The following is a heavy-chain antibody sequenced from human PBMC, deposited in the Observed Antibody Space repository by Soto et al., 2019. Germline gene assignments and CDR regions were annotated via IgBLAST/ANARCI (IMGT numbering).Heavy chain of an antibody. CDR3: ARDEEVVRAAMDY. CDR2: IWYDGSNK. Sequence: QVQLVESGGGVVQPGRSLRLSCAASGFTFSSYGMHWVRQAPGKGLEWVAVIWYDGSNKYYADSVKGRFTISRDNSKNTQYLQMNSLRAEDTAVYYCARDEEVVRAAMDYWGQGTLVTVSS. V-gene: IGHV3-33*01. D-gene: IGHD2-2*01. CDR1: GFTFSSYG. J-gene: IGHJ4*02.